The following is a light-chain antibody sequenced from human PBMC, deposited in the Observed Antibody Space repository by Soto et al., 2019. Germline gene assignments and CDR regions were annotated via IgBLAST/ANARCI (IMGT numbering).Light chain of an antibody. V-gene: IGLV2-8*01. J-gene: IGLJ3*02. CDR3: SSYADFNNVL. Sequence: QTALTQPPSACGSPGQSVTISCTGTSSDLRDSDFISWYQLYPGKAPKLMIYEVTKRPSGVPDRFSGSKSVNMAYLTVSGLQAEDESEYYCSSYADFNNVLFGGGTKVTVL. CDR2: EVT. CDR1: SSDLRDSDF.